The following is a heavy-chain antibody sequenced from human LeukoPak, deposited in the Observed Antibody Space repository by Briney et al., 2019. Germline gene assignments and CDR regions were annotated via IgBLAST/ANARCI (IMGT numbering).Heavy chain of an antibody. CDR2: INTNTGTP. CDR1: GYTFTGYY. V-gene: IGHV7-4-1*02. J-gene: IGHJ6*02. D-gene: IGHD2-21*01. Sequence: SVKVSCKASGYTFTGYYMHWVRQAPGQGLEWMGWINTNTGTPTYGQGFTGRFVFSLDTSVSAAYLQISNLKPEDTAVYFCSREEFPVVGYYGMDVWGQGTTVTVSS. CDR3: SREEFPVVGYYGMDV.